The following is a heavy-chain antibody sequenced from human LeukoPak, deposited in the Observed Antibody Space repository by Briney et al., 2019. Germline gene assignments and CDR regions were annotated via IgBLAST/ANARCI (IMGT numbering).Heavy chain of an antibody. D-gene: IGHD3-10*01. CDR1: GLTFSSYA. CDR3: AKDDFLWFGELLRYYYYGMDV. Sequence: PGGSLRLSCAASGLTFSSYAMSWVRQAPGKGLEWVSAISGSGGSTYYADSVKGRFTISRDNSKNTLYLQMNSLRAEDTAVYYCAKDDFLWFGELLRYYYYGMDVWGQGTTVTVSS. J-gene: IGHJ6*02. CDR2: ISGSGGST. V-gene: IGHV3-23*01.